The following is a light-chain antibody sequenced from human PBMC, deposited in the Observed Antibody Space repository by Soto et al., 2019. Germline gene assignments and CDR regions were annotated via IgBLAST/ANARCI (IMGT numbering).Light chain of an antibody. V-gene: IGKV3-15*01. Sequence: DIVMTQSPDSLAVSLGERATLSCRASQRLSSNLAWYQQRPGQAPRLLIYGASIRATDIPARFIGSGSGTELTITISSLQSEDGEVYDGQQYINWPRTFGQGTKVDIK. J-gene: IGKJ1*01. CDR1: QRLSSN. CDR3: QQYINWPRT. CDR2: GAS.